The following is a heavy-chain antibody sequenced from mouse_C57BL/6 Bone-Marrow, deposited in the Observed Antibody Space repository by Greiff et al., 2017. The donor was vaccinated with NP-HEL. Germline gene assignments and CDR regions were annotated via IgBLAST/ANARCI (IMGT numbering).Heavy chain of an antibody. J-gene: IGHJ1*03. CDR2: IDPENGDT. V-gene: IGHV14-4*01. CDR3: TTWDHGRYWYFDV. D-gene: IGHD1-1*01. CDR1: GFNIKDDY. Sequence: EVQLQQSGAELVRPGASVKLSCTASGFNIKDDYMHWVKQRPEQGLEWIGWIDPENGDTEYASKFQGKATITADTSSNTAYLQLSSLTSEDTAVYYCTTWDHGRYWYFDVWGTGTTVTVSS.